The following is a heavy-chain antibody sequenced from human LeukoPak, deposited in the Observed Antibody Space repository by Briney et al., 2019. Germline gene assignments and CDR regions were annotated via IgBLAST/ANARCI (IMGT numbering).Heavy chain of an antibody. CDR3: ATTPEPPPGYSGYDLNWFDP. J-gene: IGHJ5*02. CDR1: RFTFSKYG. CDR2: IRYDGINK. D-gene: IGHD5-12*01. Sequence: PGGSLRLSCTASRFTFSKYGMHWVRQAPGEGLEWVTFIRYDGINKYYADSVKGRFTISRDNSKNTLYLQMNSLRAEDTAVYYCATTPEPPPGYSGYDLNWFDPWGQGTLVTVSS. V-gene: IGHV3-30*02.